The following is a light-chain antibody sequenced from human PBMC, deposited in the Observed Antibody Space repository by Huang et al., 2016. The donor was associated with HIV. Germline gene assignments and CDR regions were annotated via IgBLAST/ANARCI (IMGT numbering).Light chain of an antibody. CDR3: QQRSAWPRT. Sequence: EIVLTQSPATLSLSPGESATLSCRASQSVFSYLAWYQQRPGQAPRLLIYDVSNRATGVSARFSGSGSGTDFVLTISSLESEDFAVYYCQQRSAWPRTFGQGTKLEI. CDR1: QSVFSY. J-gene: IGKJ2*01. V-gene: IGKV3-11*01. CDR2: DVS.